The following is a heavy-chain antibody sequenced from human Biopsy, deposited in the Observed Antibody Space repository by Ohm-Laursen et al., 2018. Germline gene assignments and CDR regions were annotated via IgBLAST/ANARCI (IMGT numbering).Heavy chain of an antibody. Sequence: TLSLTCTVSGGSMSDHYWSWLRQTPGKGLEWLGYIYYTGKTTYNPSLESRITISVDTSKNKFSLQLDSMTAADTAVYYCGRVWLWRGYGMDVWGQGTTITGSS. V-gene: IGHV4-59*11. CDR1: GGSMSDHY. CDR3: GRVWLWRGYGMDV. D-gene: IGHD6-19*01. J-gene: IGHJ6*02. CDR2: IYYTGKT.